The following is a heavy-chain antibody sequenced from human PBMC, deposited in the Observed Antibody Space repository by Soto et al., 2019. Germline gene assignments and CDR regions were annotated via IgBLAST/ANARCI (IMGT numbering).Heavy chain of an antibody. D-gene: IGHD1-1*01. J-gene: IGHJ5*02. V-gene: IGHV4-38-2*01. CDR3: ARVPRQLEPTLCFDP. CDR2: AYHSGSA. Sequence: PSETLSLTCGVSGYSISSGYYWGWIRQPPGKGLEWIGSAYHSGSAYYNPSLKSRLTISLDTSKNQFSLNLSSVTAADTGVYFCARVPRQLEPTLCFDPWGQGTLVTVS. CDR1: GYSISSGYY.